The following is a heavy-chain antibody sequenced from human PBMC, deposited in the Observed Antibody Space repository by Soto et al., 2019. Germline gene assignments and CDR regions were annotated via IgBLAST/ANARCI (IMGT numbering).Heavy chain of an antibody. CDR2: ISGGGFAT. CDR1: GFTFSSYA. CDR3: WKERFRTAFDS. J-gene: IGHJ4*02. V-gene: IGHV3-23*01. Sequence: GGSLRLSCAASGFTFSSYAMSWVRQVPGKGLEWVSTISGGGFATYHADSVKGRITISRDTSKNTLYLQMSSLRADDTAVYYCWKERFRTAFDSWGQGTLVTVSS.